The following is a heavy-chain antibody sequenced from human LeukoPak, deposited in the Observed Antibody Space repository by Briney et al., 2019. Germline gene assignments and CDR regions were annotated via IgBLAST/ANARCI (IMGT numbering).Heavy chain of an antibody. CDR2: INPNSGGT. Sequence: ASVKVSCKASGYTFTGYYMHWVRQAPGQGLEWMGWINPNSGGTNYAQKFQGRVTMTRDTSISTAYMELSRLRSDDTAVYYCARASYGSGSQYNWFDPWGQGTLVTVSS. CDR1: GYTFTGYY. D-gene: IGHD3-10*01. CDR3: ARASYGSGSQYNWFDP. J-gene: IGHJ5*02. V-gene: IGHV1-2*02.